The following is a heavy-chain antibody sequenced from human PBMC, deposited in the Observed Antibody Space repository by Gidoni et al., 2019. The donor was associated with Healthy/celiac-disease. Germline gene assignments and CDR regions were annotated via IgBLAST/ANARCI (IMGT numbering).Heavy chain of an antibody. CDR3: ARPSVPRGWYFDL. J-gene: IGHJ2*01. V-gene: IGHV3-21*01. Sequence: LEWVSSISRSSSYIYYADSVKGRFTISRDNAKNSLYLQMNSLRAEDTAVYYCARPSVPRGWYFDLWGRGTLVTVSS. D-gene: IGHD3-10*01. CDR2: ISRSSSYI.